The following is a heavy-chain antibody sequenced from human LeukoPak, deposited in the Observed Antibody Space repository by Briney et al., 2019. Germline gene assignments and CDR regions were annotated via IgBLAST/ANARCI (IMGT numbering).Heavy chain of an antibody. D-gene: IGHD6-19*01. CDR1: GFTFSSYG. CDR2: ISYDGSNK. J-gene: IGHJ4*02. Sequence: QAGGSLRLSCAASGFTFSSYGMHWVRQAPGKGLEWVAVISYDGSNKYYADSVKGRFTISRDNSKNTLYLQMNSLRAEDTAVYYCAKDAQWLDYFDYWGQGTLVTVSS. CDR3: AKDAQWLDYFDY. V-gene: IGHV3-30*18.